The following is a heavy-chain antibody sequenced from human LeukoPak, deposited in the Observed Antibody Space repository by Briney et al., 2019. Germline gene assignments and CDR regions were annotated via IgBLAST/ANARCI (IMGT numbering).Heavy chain of an antibody. Sequence: GGSLRLSCAASGFTFDDYGMSWVRQAPGKGLEWVSGINWNGGSTGYADSVKGRFTISRDNAKNSLYMQMNSLRAEDTALYYCARVGSTVTHDYWGQGNLVTVSS. V-gene: IGHV3-20*04. J-gene: IGHJ4*02. CDR1: GFTFDDYG. D-gene: IGHD4-17*01. CDR2: INWNGGST. CDR3: ARVGSTVTHDY.